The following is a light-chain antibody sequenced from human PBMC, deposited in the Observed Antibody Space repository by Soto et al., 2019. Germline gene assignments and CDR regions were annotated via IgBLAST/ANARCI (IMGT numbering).Light chain of an antibody. V-gene: IGKV1-9*01. J-gene: IGKJ4*01. CDR2: DAS. CDR1: QGISTY. CDR3: QQLNGYLALT. Sequence: DIQLTQSPSLLSASVGDRVTITCRASQGISTYLAWYQQKPGKAPKLLIYDASTFERGVPSRFSGSGSGTEFTLTISSLQPEDFATYYCQQLNGYLALTFGGGTTVEIK.